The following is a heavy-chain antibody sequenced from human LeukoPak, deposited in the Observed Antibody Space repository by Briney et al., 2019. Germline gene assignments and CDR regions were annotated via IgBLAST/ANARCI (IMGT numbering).Heavy chain of an antibody. CDR2: ISAYNGNT. CDR1: GYIFTSYF. Sequence: ASVKVSCKASGYIFTSYFMHWVRQAPGQGLEWMGWISAYNGNTNYAQKLQGRVTMTTDTSTSTAYMELRSLRSDDTAVYYCARDLGYYDFWSGYWLLDYWGQGTLVTVSS. V-gene: IGHV1-18*04. J-gene: IGHJ4*02. CDR3: ARDLGYYDFWSGYWLLDY. D-gene: IGHD3-3*01.